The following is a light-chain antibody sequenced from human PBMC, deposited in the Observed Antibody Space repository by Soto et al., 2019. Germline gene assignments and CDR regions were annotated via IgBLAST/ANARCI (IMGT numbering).Light chain of an antibody. CDR1: QGIRNA. CDR3: LQHNSYPPT. J-gene: IGKJ1*01. Sequence: DIQMTQSPSSLSASVGDRVTITCRASQGIRNALGWYQQKPGKAPKSLIYGASSLQSGVPSRFSGSVSGTEFTLTISSLQPEDFATYFCLQHNSYPPTFGQGTKVEIK. V-gene: IGKV1-17*01. CDR2: GAS.